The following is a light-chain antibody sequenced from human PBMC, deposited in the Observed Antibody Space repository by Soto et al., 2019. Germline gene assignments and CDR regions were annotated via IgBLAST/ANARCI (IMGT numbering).Light chain of an antibody. Sequence: AIQVTQSPSSLSASVGDRVTITCRASQDIRGALAWYQQKPGKAPKLLIYDVSTVQSGVPSRFSGRGSGTEFTLTITSLQPEDFATYYCQQVNSYPITFGQGTRLDI. J-gene: IGKJ5*01. CDR1: QDIRGA. CDR2: DVS. CDR3: QQVNSYPIT. V-gene: IGKV1-13*02.